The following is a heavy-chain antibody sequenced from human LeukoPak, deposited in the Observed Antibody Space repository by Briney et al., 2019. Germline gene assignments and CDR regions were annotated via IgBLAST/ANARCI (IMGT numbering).Heavy chain of an antibody. Sequence: ASVKVSCKASGYTFTGYYMHWVRQAPGQGLEWMGWINPNSGGTNYAQKFQGRVTMTRDTSISTAYMELSRLRSDDTAVYYCARIPYGDYEEYFDYWGQGTLVTVSS. D-gene: IGHD4-17*01. V-gene: IGHV1-2*02. CDR1: GYTFTGYY. CDR3: ARIPYGDYEEYFDY. CDR2: INPNSGGT. J-gene: IGHJ4*02.